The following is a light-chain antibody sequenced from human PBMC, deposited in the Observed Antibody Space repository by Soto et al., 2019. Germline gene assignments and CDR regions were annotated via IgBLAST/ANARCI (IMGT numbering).Light chain of an antibody. Sequence: DIQMTQSPSTVSASVGDRVTITCRASQTITNRLAWYQRKPGKAPKVLIYDASNLESGVPSRFSGSGSGTEFILTISRLQPDDFATYYCQHYGGLWTCGQGTKVEVK. J-gene: IGKJ1*01. CDR3: QHYGGLWT. CDR2: DAS. CDR1: QTITNR. V-gene: IGKV1-5*01.